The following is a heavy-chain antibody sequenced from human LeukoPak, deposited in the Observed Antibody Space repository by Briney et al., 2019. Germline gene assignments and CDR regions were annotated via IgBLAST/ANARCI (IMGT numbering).Heavy chain of an antibody. D-gene: IGHD6-13*01. CDR3: ARAKYSSTWFDP. Sequence: PSETLSLTCAVSGGSISTTSYYWGWIRQPPGKGLEWIGSIFYTGSTYYNPSLTSRVSIFVDTSKNQFSLKLNSVTAADMAVYYCARAKYSSTWFDPWGQGILVTVSS. V-gene: IGHV4-39*01. CDR1: GGSISTTSYY. CDR2: IFYTGST. J-gene: IGHJ5*02.